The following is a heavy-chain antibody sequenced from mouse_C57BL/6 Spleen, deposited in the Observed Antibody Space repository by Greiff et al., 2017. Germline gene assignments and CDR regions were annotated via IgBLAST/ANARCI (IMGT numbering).Heavy chain of an antibody. V-gene: IGHV5-17*01. J-gene: IGHJ2*01. Sequence: EVQVVESGGGLVKPGGSLKLSCAASGFTFSDYGMHWVRQAPEKGLEWVAYISSGSSTIYYADTVKGRFTLSRDNAKNTLFLQMTSLRSEDTDMYYCERPYDYYFDYWGQGTTLTVSS. D-gene: IGHD2-4*01. CDR2: ISSGSSTI. CDR1: GFTFSDYG. CDR3: ERPYDYYFDY.